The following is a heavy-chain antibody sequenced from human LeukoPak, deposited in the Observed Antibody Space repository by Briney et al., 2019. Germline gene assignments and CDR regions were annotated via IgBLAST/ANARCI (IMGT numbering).Heavy chain of an antibody. Sequence: PGGSLRLSCEGSKFTFSIYEMIWVRQAPGKGLEWISYIRNTGSVRYYADSVKGRFTISRDDAKNSLYMQMNSLRAEDTGVYYCTVIPLGWGQGTPVTVSS. CDR2: IRNTGSVR. CDR3: TVIPLG. D-gene: IGHD4-17*01. CDR1: KFTFSIYE. V-gene: IGHV3-48*03. J-gene: IGHJ4*02.